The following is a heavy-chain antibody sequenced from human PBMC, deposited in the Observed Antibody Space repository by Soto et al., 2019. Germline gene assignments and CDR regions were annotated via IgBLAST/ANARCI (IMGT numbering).Heavy chain of an antibody. CDR3: ARDGDTMVRGVITRPHYYYGMDV. Sequence: SVKVSCKASGGTFSSYAISWVRQAPGQGLEWMGGIIPIFGTANYAQKFQGRVTITADESASTAYMELSSLRSEDTAVYYCARDGDTMVRGVITRPHYYYGMDVWGQGTTVTVSS. V-gene: IGHV1-69*13. CDR1: GGTFSSYA. J-gene: IGHJ6*02. D-gene: IGHD3-10*01. CDR2: IIPIFGTA.